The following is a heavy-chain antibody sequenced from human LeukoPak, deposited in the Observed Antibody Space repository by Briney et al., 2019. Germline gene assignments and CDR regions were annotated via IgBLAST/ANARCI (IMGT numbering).Heavy chain of an antibody. V-gene: IGHV1-18*01. CDR3: ARARSGTFDY. CDR1: GYSFTKYG. Sequence: ASVKVSCKASGYSFTKYGISWVRQAPGQGLEWMGWISAYNGNTNYVQKLQGRVTMTTDTSTSTAYMELRSLRSDDTAVYYCARARSGTFDYWGRGTLVTVSS. J-gene: IGHJ4*02. CDR2: ISAYNGNT. D-gene: IGHD3-10*01.